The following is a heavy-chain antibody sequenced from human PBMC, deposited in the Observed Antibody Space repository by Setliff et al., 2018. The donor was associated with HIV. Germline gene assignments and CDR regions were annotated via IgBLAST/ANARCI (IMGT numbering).Heavy chain of an antibody. D-gene: IGHD3-3*01. V-gene: IGHV7-4-1*01. J-gene: IGHJ6*03. Sequence: ASVKVSCKASGYSLTSYSINWVRQAPGQGLEWMGYINTNTGNPTYAQGFTGRFVFSVDTPVSTAYLQIFSLQAEGTAVYYCTRDHTPPPNYDFWSGQIDLRNIFYYMDVWGTGSPVTVSS. CDR2: INTNTGNP. CDR3: TRDHTPPPNYDFWSGQIDLRNIFYYMDV. CDR1: GYSLTSYS.